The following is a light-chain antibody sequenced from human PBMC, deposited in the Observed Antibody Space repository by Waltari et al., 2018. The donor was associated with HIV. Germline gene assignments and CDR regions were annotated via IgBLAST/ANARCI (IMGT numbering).Light chain of an antibody. CDR1: SSDVGGYNY. J-gene: IGLJ2*01. Sequence: QSALTQPASVSGSPGQSITISCTGTSSDVGGYNYVSWYQHTPGKAPKLIIYEVSNRPSGVSNRFSGSKSGNTASLPISGLQAEDEADYYCSSYTSSSTVVFGGGTKLTVL. CDR3: SSYTSSSTVV. CDR2: EVS. V-gene: IGLV2-14*01.